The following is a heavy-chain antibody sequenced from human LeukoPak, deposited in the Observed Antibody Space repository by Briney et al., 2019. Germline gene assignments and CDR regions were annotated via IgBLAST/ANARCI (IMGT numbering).Heavy chain of an antibody. CDR2: IQSSGST. CDR3: ARGVSPLDY. CDR1: GGSISSYY. J-gene: IGHJ4*02. Sequence: SETLSLTCTVSGGSISSYYWSWVRQPAGKGLEWIGRIQSSGSTNHNPSLKSRVTMSVDTSKFQFSLELSSVTAADTAVYYCARGVSPLDYWGQGTLVTVSS. V-gene: IGHV4-4*07. D-gene: IGHD2-8*01.